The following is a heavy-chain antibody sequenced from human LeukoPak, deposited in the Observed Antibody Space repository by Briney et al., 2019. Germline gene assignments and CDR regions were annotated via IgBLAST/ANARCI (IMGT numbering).Heavy chain of an antibody. J-gene: IGHJ4*02. D-gene: IGHD1-14*01. V-gene: IGHV1-69*13. CDR2: IIPIFGTA. Sequence: SVKVSCKASGGTFSSYAISWVRQAPGQGLEWMGGIIPIFGTANYAQKFQGRVTITADDSTSTAYMELNSLRSEDTAVYYCASGSGAWYKEFDYWGQGTLVTVSS. CDR3: ASGSGAWYKEFDY. CDR1: GGTFSSYA.